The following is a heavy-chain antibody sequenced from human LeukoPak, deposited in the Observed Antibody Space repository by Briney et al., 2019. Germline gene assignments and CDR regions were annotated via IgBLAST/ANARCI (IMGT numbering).Heavy chain of an antibody. D-gene: IGHD3-10*01. CDR1: GFSFSSYN. V-gene: IGHV3-23*01. CDR2: ISGSGGST. J-gene: IGHJ4*02. CDR3: AKRSRATGSPHFDY. Sequence: GGSLRLSCAASGFSFSSYNMNWVRQASGKGLEWVSAISGSGGSTYYADSVKGRFTISRDNSKNTLYLQMNSLRAEDTAVYYCAKRSRATGSPHFDYWGQGTLVTVSS.